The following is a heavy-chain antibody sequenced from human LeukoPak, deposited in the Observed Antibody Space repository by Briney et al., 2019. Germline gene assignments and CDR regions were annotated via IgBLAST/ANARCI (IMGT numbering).Heavy chain of an antibody. Sequence: RGESLKISCKGSGYRFTDYWIGWVRQMPGKGLEWMGIIYPGDSDTRYSPSFQGQVTISADKSINTAHLQWSSLKASDTAMYYCARGAAGTTPDYYYFGLGVWGQGTTVRVSS. V-gene: IGHV5-51*01. CDR1: GYRFTDYW. D-gene: IGHD1-7*01. CDR2: IYPGDSDT. J-gene: IGHJ6*02. CDR3: ARGAAGTTPDYYYFGLGV.